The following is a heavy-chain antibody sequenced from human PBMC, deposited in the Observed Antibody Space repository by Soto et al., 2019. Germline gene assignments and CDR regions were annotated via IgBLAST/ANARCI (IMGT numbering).Heavy chain of an antibody. V-gene: IGHV3-21*01. CDR1: GFTFSSYS. Sequence: GGSLRLSCAASGFTFSSYSMNWVRQAPGKGLEWVSSISSSSSYIYYADSVKGRFTISRDNAKNSLYLQMNSLRAEDTAVYYCARDPGYCSSTSCYYSYGMDVWGQGTTVTVSS. D-gene: IGHD2-2*01. CDR2: ISSSSSYI. CDR3: ARDPGYCSSTSCYYSYGMDV. J-gene: IGHJ6*02.